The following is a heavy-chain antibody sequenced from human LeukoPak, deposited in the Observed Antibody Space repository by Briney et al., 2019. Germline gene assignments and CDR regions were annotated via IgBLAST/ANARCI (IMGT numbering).Heavy chain of an antibody. CDR3: DYYGDAFDI. CDR1: GGTFSSYA. Sequence: ASVKVSCKASGGTFSSYAISWARQAPGQGLEWMGGIIPIFGTANYAQKFQGRVTITADESTSTAYMELSSLRSEDTAVYYCDYYGDAFDIWGQGTMVTVSS. J-gene: IGHJ3*02. V-gene: IGHV1-69*13. D-gene: IGHD1-26*01. CDR2: IIPIFGTA.